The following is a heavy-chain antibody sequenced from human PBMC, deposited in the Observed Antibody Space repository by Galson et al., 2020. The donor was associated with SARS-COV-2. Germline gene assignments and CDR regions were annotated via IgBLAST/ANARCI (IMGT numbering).Heavy chain of an antibody. D-gene: IGHD4-17*01. CDR1: GYTFTSYG. V-gene: IGHV1-18*01. Sequence: ASVKVSCKASGYTFTSYGISWVRQAPGQGLEWMGWISAYNGNTNYAQKLQGRVTMTTDTSTSTAYMGLRSLRSDDTAVYYCARAILYGDYEGYFDYWGQGTLVTVAS. CDR3: ARAILYGDYEGYFDY. J-gene: IGHJ4*02. CDR2: ISAYNGNT.